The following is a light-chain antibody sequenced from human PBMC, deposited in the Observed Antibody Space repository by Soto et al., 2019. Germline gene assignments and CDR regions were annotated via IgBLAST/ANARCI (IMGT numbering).Light chain of an antibody. Sequence: IQMTQSPSSLSPSVGQRLTISSRASLPISNYLAWCQQKPGKIPNLLIYAASTLQAGVPSRFSGGGSGTDFTLTISRLEPEDFAVYYCQQFSSSPLTFGGGTKVDIK. V-gene: IGKV1-27*01. CDR2: AAS. J-gene: IGKJ4*01. CDR1: LPISNY. CDR3: QQFSSSPLT.